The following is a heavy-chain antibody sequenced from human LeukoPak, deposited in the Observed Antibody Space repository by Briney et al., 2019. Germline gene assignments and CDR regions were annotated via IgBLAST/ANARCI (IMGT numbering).Heavy chain of an antibody. CDR3: VRDGPQSSGPRGDY. D-gene: IGHD3-22*01. CDR2: ISGDGSSI. J-gene: IGHJ4*02. V-gene: IGHV3-74*01. CDR1: GFILSRYW. Sequence: GGSLRLSCAASGFILSRYWMYWVRQAPGKGLIFVSRISGDGSSISYADYVKGRFTISRDNAKNTLYLQMNNLRAEDTAVYYCVRDGPQSSGPRGDYWGQGILVTVSS.